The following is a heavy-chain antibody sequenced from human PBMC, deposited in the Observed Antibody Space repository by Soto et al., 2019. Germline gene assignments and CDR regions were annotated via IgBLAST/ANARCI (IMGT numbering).Heavy chain of an antibody. CDR2: ISGSGGST. CDR1: GFTFSSYA. CDR3: SRRTSGWYFDY. J-gene: IGHJ4*02. V-gene: IGHV3-23*01. D-gene: IGHD6-19*01. Sequence: EVQLLESGGGLVQPGGSLRLSCAASGFTFSSYAMSWVRQAPGKGLEWVSVISGSGGSTYYADSVKGRFTISRDNSKNTLYLQMNSLRAEDTAVYYCSRRTSGWYFDYWGQGALVTVSS.